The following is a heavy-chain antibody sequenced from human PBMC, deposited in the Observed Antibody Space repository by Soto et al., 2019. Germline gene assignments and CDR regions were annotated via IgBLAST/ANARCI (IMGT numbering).Heavy chain of an antibody. CDR3: ARVRSSGFDAFDI. D-gene: IGHD6-19*01. Sequence: GGSLRLSCAASGFSFSTYAMGWVRQAPGKGLEWVSAISGSGSATYYADPVKGRFTISRDNSKDTLYLQMNSLRAGDTAVYYCARVRSSGFDAFDIWGQGTMVTVSS. CDR2: ISGSGSAT. J-gene: IGHJ3*02. V-gene: IGHV3-23*01. CDR1: GFSFSTYA.